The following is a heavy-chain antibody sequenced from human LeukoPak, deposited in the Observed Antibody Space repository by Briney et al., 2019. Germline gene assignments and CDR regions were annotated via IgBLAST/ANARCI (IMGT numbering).Heavy chain of an antibody. D-gene: IGHD1-1*01. CDR3: ASARNCYFDV. J-gene: IGHJ4*02. CDR1: ALTFNSNW. V-gene: IGHV3-7*02. Sequence: PGGSLTLSCSASALTFNSNWVGCDRQAPGKGLEWVANIKQDGSEKYYVDSVKGRFTISRENAKNSLYLQMNSLRAEDTAVYYCASARNCYFDVWGQGTLVTVSS. CDR2: IKQDGSEK.